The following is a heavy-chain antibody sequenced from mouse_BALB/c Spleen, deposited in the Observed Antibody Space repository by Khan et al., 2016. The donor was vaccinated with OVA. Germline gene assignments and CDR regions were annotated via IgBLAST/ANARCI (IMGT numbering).Heavy chain of an antibody. CDR3: ARTARIKY. Sequence: VQLKELGPGLVKPSQSLSLTCTVTAYSITSGYGWNWIRQFPGNKLEWMGYISYSGSTNYNPSLKSRISITRDTSKNQFFLQLNSVTTEDTATYYCARTARIKYWGQGTTLTVSS. V-gene: IGHV3-2*02. CDR1: AYSITSGYG. CDR2: ISYSGST. J-gene: IGHJ2*01. D-gene: IGHD1-2*01.